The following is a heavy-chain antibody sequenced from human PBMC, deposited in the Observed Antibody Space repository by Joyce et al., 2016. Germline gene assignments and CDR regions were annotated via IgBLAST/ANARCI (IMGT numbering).Heavy chain of an antibody. J-gene: IGHJ3*02. D-gene: IGHD2/OR15-2a*01. Sequence: QITLKESGPTLVKPTQTLTLTCTFSGFSLSTSGVGVGWICQPPGKALEWLSLIYWNDDKRYSPSLKGRLTITKDTSKNQVDLTMTNMEPVDTTTYYGAHCEGIIIVPGALGAFDIWGQGAMVTVSS. CDR1: GFSLSTSGVG. CDR3: AHCEGIIIVPGALGAFDI. CDR2: IYWNDDK. V-gene: IGHV2-5*01.